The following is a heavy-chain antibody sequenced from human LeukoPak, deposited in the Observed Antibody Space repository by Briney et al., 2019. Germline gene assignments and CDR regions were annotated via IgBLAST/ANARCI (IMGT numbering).Heavy chain of an antibody. J-gene: IGHJ4*02. CDR3: ARAHFTGSSWYVFDY. Sequence: PSETLSLTRTVSGGSISSYYWSWIRQPPGKGLEWIGYIYYSGSTSYKPSLKSRVTISVDTSKNQFSLKLSSVTAADTAVYYCARAHFTGSSWYVFDYWGPGTLVTVSS. CDR2: IYYSGST. D-gene: IGHD6-13*01. V-gene: IGHV4-59*01. CDR1: GGSISSYY.